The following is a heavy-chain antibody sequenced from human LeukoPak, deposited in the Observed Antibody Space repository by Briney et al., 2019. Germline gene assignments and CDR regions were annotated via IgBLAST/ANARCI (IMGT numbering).Heavy chain of an antibody. Sequence: GGSLRLSCVASGFTFSSSWMSWVRRAPGKGLEWVANIKQDGTEEYYVGSVEGRFTISRDNAKKSIYLQMDSLRVEDTAVYYCARRNDLDIWGQGAMVIVSS. CDR2: IKQDGTEE. V-gene: IGHV3-7*03. D-gene: IGHD1-14*01. CDR3: ARRNDLDI. CDR1: GFTFSSSW. J-gene: IGHJ3*02.